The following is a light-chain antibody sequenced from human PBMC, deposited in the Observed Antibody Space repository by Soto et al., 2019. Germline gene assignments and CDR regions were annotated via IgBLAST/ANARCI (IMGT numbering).Light chain of an antibody. J-gene: IGLJ3*02. CDR1: SGSIASNY. V-gene: IGLV6-57*01. CDR2: EDN. Sequence: NFMLTQPHSVSESPGKTVTISCTRSSGSIASNYVQWYQQRPGSSPTTVIYEDNQRPSGVSDRFSGSIDSSSNSASLTISGLKTEDEADYYCQSYDSSSWVFGGGTKVTVL. CDR3: QSYDSSSWV.